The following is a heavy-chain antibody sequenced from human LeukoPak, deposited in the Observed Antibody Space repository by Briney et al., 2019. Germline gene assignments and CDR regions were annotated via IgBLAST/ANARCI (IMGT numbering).Heavy chain of an antibody. J-gene: IGHJ4*02. Sequence: PGGSLRLSCAASGFTFSSSAMSWVRQAPGKGLEWVSSITSAGGGSYYPDSVKGRFTISRDNSKNTLYLQMNSLRAEDTAVYYCATPPPGWGGGFDYWGQGTLVTVSS. CDR1: GFTFSSSA. D-gene: IGHD3-10*01. CDR2: ITSAGGGS. CDR3: ATPPPGWGGGFDY. V-gene: IGHV3-23*01.